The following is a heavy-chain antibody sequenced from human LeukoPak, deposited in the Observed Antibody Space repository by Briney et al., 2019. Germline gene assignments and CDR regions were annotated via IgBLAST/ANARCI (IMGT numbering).Heavy chain of an antibody. J-gene: IGHJ5*02. D-gene: IGHD6-13*01. CDR1: GYTFTSYG. Sequence: ASVKVSCKASGYTFTSYGISWVRQAPGQGLEWMGWISAYNGNTNYAQKLQGRVTMTTDTSTNTAYMELRSLRSDDTAVYYCARDPSSRQLVQGAPNWFDPWGQGTLVTVSS. CDR2: ISAYNGNT. CDR3: ARDPSSRQLVQGAPNWFDP. V-gene: IGHV1-18*01.